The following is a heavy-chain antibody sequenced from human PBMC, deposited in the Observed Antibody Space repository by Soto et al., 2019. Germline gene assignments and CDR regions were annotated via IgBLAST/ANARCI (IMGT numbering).Heavy chain of an antibody. CDR2: IWYDGRNK. CDR3: ARSDRRCSPNCVEVADY. V-gene: IGHV3-33*01. CDR1: GFTFSSYG. Sequence: QVQLVESGGCVVQPGRSLRLSCAASGFTFSSYGMHWVRQAPGKGLEWVAVIWYDGRNKYYADSVKGRFTISRDNSKNTLYLQMNSLRAEDTAVYYCARSDRRCSPNCVEVADYWGQGTLVTVSS. D-gene: IGHD2-2*01. J-gene: IGHJ4*02.